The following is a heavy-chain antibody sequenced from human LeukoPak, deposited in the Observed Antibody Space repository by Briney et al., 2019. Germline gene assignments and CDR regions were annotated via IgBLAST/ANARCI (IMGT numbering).Heavy chain of an antibody. CDR2: IYHSGSP. D-gene: IGHD2-15*01. CDR3: AREGRYCGGGRCSYMDV. J-gene: IGHJ6*03. Sequence: SATLSLNCTVSGYSISSGYYWDWFGQPPGKGLDWFVSIYHSGSPYYNSSLKSRVTISVDTSKNQFSLKLSSVTAADTAVYYCAREGRYCGGGRCSYMDVWGKGTTVTVSS. CDR1: GYSISSGYY. V-gene: IGHV4-38-2*02.